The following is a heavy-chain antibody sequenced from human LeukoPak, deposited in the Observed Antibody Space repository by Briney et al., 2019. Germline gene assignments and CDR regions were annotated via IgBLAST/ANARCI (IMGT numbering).Heavy chain of an antibody. J-gene: IGHJ6*04. CDR1: GFTFTLYG. CDR3: AGDSMTREDQYYYVMDV. CDR2: VNGYNGNT. Sequence: SVNVSCRSSGFTFTLYGLHWGRQAPGPGHERVGWVNGYNGNTKYAKNLHGRVTMTTETSTRTVYMELSGLKSDDTAVYCCAGDSMTREDQYYYVMDVGGIGTTVTLPS. D-gene: IGHD2/OR15-2a*01. V-gene: IGHV1-18*04.